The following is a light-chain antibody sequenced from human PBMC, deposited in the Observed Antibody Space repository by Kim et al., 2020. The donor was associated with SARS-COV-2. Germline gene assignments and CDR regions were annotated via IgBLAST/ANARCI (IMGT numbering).Light chain of an antibody. J-gene: IGLJ3*02. CDR1: SSNIGSNT. Sequence: GQRVTMSCSGRSSNIGSNTVNWHQQLPGTAPKLLIYSNNQRPSGVPDRFSGSKSGTAASLAISGLQSEDEADYYCAACDDSLNGWVFGGGTQLTVL. V-gene: IGLV1-44*01. CDR3: AACDDSLNGWV. CDR2: SNN.